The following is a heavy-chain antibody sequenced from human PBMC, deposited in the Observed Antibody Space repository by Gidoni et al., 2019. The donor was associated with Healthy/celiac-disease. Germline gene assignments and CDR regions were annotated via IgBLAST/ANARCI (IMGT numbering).Heavy chain of an antibody. CDR3: ARDLGVAGGNPPGFDY. J-gene: IGHJ4*02. V-gene: IGHV3-30-3*01. D-gene: IGHD2-15*01. CDR1: GFTFSSYA. CDR2: ISYDGSNK. Sequence: QVQLVESGGGVVQPGRSLRLSCAASGFTFSSYAMHWVRQAPGKGLEWVAVISYDGSNKYYADSVKGRFTISRDNSKNTLYLQMNSLRAEDTAVYYCARDLGVAGGNPPGFDYWGQGTLVTVSS.